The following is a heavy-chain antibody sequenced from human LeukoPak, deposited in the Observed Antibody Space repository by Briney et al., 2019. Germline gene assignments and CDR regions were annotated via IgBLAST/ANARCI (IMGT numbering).Heavy chain of an antibody. D-gene: IGHD2-8*01. CDR2: INHSGST. CDR3: ARGGSTMVYAPSYNWFDP. CDR1: GGSFSGYY. V-gene: IGHV4-34*01. J-gene: IGHJ5*02. Sequence: SETLSLTCAVYGGSFSGYYWSWIRQPPGKGLEWIGEINHSGSTNYNPFLKSRVTISVDTSKNQFSLKLSSVTAADTAVYYCARGGSTMVYAPSYNWFDPWGQGTLVTVSS.